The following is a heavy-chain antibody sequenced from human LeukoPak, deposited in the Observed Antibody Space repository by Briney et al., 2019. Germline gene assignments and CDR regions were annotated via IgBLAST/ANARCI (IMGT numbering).Heavy chain of an antibody. D-gene: IGHD1-26*01. Sequence: ASVKVSCKASGYISRNYDMSWVRQAPGQGLEWMGWISVYNGNTNYPQKFQGRVTMTTDTSTNTAYMDLRSLRSDDTAMYYCARVDSGRYYGHDYWGQGTLVTVTS. CDR3: ARVDSGRYYGHDY. CDR2: ISVYNGNT. V-gene: IGHV1-18*01. CDR1: GYISRNYD. J-gene: IGHJ4*02.